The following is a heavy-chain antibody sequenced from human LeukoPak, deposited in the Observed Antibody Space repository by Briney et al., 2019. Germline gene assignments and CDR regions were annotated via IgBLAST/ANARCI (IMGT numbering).Heavy chain of an antibody. Sequence: SETLSLTCTVSGYSISSGYYWGWIRQPPGKGLEWIGSIYHSGSTYYNPSLKSRVTISVDTSKNQFSLKLSSVTAADTAVYYCASLTTAEAFDIWGQGTMVTVSS. CDR3: ASLTTAEAFDI. CDR1: GYSISSGYY. CDR2: IYHSGST. J-gene: IGHJ3*02. D-gene: IGHD3-22*01. V-gene: IGHV4-38-2*02.